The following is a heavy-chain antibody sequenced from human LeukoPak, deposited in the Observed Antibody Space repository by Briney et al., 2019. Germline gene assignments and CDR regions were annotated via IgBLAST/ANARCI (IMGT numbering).Heavy chain of an antibody. CDR2: IYYSGST. CDR1: GGSISSSSYY. Sequence: SETLSLTCTVSGGSISSSSYYWGWIRQPPGKGLEWIGYIYYSGSTNYNPSLKSRVTISVDTSKNQFSLKLSSVTAADTAVYYCARVGQLAKYYYYYMDVWGKGTTVTVSS. D-gene: IGHD6-13*01. J-gene: IGHJ6*03. V-gene: IGHV4-61*05. CDR3: ARVGQLAKYYYYYMDV.